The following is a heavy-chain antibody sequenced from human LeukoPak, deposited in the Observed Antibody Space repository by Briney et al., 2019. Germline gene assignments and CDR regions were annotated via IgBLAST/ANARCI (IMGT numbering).Heavy chain of an antibody. CDR1: GGTFSSYA. V-gene: IGHV1-69*01. CDR3: ARDGRGENWFDP. Sequence: SVKASCKASGGTFSSYAISWVRQAPGQGLEWMGGIIPIFGTANYAQKFQGRVTITADESTSTAYMELSSLRSEDTAVYYCARDGRGENWFDPWGQGTLVTVSS. J-gene: IGHJ5*02. CDR2: IIPIFGTA. D-gene: IGHD3-10*01.